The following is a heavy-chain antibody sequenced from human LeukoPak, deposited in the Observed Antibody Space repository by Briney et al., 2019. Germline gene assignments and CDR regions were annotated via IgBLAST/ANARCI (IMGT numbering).Heavy chain of an antibody. D-gene: IGHD2-15*01. CDR1: GGSISSGGYY. V-gene: IGHV4-31*03. CDR2: IYYSGST. J-gene: IGHJ4*02. CDR3: ARRGRDSYYFDY. Sequence: PSQTLSLTCTVSGGSISSGGYYWSWIRQHPGKGLEWIGYIYYSGSTYYNPSLKSRVTISVDTSKNQFSLKLSSVTAADTAVYYCARRGRDSYYFDYWGQGTLVTVSS.